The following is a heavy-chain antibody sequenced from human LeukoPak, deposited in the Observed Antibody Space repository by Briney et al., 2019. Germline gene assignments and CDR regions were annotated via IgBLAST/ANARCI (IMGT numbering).Heavy chain of an antibody. CDR2: ITPNIGST. Sequence: ASVKVSCKASGYTFTSYYMHWVRQAPGQGLEWLGMITPNIGSTTYAQQFQGRITMTSDKSTSTVYMDLSSLRFEDTAVYFCARTEYHYYYMDVWGKGTTVTVSS. CDR3: ARTEYHYYYMDV. J-gene: IGHJ6*03. V-gene: IGHV1-46*01. CDR1: GYTFTSYY.